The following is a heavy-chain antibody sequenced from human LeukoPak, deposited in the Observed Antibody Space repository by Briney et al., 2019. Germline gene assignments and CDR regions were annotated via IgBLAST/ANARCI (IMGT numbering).Heavy chain of an antibody. Sequence: SETLSLTCTVSGGSISSYYWSWIRQPPGKGLEWIGYIYYGGSTNYNPSLKSRVTISVDTSKNQFSLKLSSVTAADTAVYYCARGYSSSSSSLYYYYMDVWGRGATVTVSS. CDR2: IYYGGST. J-gene: IGHJ6*03. CDR1: GGSISSYY. V-gene: IGHV4-59*01. D-gene: IGHD6-6*01. CDR3: ARGYSSSSSSLYYYYMDV.